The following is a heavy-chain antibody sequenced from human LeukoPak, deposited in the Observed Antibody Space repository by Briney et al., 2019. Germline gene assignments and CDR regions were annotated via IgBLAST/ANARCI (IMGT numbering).Heavy chain of an antibody. CDR1: GFTFSSYA. V-gene: IGHV3-33*08. J-gene: IGHJ4*02. Sequence: GGSLRLSCAASGFTFSSYAMHWVRQAPGKGLEWVAVIWYDGSNKYYADSVKGRFTISRDNSKNTLYLQMNSLRAEDTAVYYCARDYGDYLLDYWGQGTLVTVSS. D-gene: IGHD4-17*01. CDR2: IWYDGSNK. CDR3: ARDYGDYLLDY.